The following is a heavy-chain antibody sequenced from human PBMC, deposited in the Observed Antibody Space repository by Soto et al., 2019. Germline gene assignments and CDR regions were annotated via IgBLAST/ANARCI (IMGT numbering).Heavy chain of an antibody. V-gene: IGHV3-15*07. CDR2: IKRKIDGEKT. Sequence: EVQLVESGGGLVKPGGSLRLSCAASGFSFSNAWMNWVRQAPGKGLEWVGRIKRKIDGEKTDYAAPVKGRFTISRDDSKNTRSLQMNRLKADDTAVYYCTTGSVEGVWGQGTTVTVSS. J-gene: IGHJ6*02. CDR1: GFSFSNAW. CDR3: TTGSVEGV.